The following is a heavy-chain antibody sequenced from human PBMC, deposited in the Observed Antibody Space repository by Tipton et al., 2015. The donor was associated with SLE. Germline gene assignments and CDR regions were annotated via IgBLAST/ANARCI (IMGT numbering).Heavy chain of an antibody. CDR2: ISSSGSTI. CDR1: GFTFSSYE. CDR3: AKDLQRHDFWNAPPDV. D-gene: IGHD3-3*01. V-gene: IGHV3-48*03. J-gene: IGHJ6*04. Sequence: GSLRLSCAASGFTFSSYEMNWVRQAPGKGLEWGSYISSSGSTIYYADSVKGRFTISRDNSKNTVYLQMNSLRAEDTAVYYCAKDLQRHDFWNAPPDVWGKGTTVTVSS.